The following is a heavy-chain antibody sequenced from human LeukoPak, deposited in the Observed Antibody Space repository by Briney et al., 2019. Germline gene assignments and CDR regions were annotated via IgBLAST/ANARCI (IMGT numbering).Heavy chain of an antibody. Sequence: GASVNVSCQASGHTFTGYYMHWVRQAPGQGLEWMGWINPNSGGTNYAQKFQGRVTMTRDTSTSTAYMELRSLSSDDTAVYYCARSLGGSSANDAFVIWGQGTMVTVSS. V-gene: IGHV1-2*02. CDR3: ARSLGGSSANDAFVI. CDR2: INPNSGGT. J-gene: IGHJ3*02. CDR1: GHTFTGYY. D-gene: IGHD1-26*01.